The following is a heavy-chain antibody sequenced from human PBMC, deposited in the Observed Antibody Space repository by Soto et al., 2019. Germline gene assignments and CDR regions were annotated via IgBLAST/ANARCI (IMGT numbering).Heavy chain of an antibody. V-gene: IGHV4-34*01. CDR1: GGSFSGFS. D-gene: IGHD3-22*01. Sequence: PSETLSLTCAVYGGSFSGFSWSWIRQSPGKGLEWIGEIYHRGNTNYNPSLKTRVSISVDTSKNQFSLNLTSVTAADTAVYYCARAHSTTVITLKWGAMDFWGQGNTAPACS. J-gene: IGHJ6*02. CDR2: IYHRGNT. CDR3: ARAHSTTVITLKWGAMDF.